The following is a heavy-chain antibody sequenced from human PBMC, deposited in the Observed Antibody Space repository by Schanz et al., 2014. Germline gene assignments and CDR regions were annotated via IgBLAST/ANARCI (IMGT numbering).Heavy chain of an antibody. D-gene: IGHD1-26*01. V-gene: IGHV3-23*01. Sequence: EVPLLESGGGLVQPGGSLRLSCAASGFTFSSYAMSWVRQAPGKGLEWVSAISGSGGSTYYADSVKGRFTISRDNSKNTLYLQMNSLRAEDTAMYYCARNRGSGGQNWYFDLWGRGTLVTVSS. CDR2: ISGSGGST. CDR1: GFTFSSYA. J-gene: IGHJ2*01. CDR3: ARNRGSGGQNWYFDL.